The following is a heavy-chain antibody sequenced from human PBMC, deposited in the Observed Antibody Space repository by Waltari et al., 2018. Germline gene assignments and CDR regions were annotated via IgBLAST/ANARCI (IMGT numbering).Heavy chain of an antibody. J-gene: IGHJ3*01. CDR3: ARDSLYYDSVDAFDF. Sequence: VLLQESVPGLVKPSETLSLTCTVSGGSMSDYDWSWVRQRPGEGLEWIGSTLQRDSPHYNPSLEGRVTISVDTSQNQFFLKLTSVTAADTAVYFCARDSLYYDSVDAFDFWGQGTMVTVSS. CDR2: TLQRDSP. D-gene: IGHD3-22*01. CDR1: GGSMSDYD. V-gene: IGHV4-59*01.